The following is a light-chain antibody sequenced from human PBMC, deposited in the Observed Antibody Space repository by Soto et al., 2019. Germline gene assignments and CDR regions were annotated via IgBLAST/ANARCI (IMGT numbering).Light chain of an antibody. V-gene: IGLV2-14*01. Sequence: QSVLTQPASVSGSPGQSITISCTGTSGDVGGYNYVSWYQQYPGKVPKLMIYDVSNRPSGVSNRFSGSKSGNTASLTISGLQAEDEADYYCSSYTTSGTRVFGGGTKVTVL. J-gene: IGLJ2*01. CDR3: SSYTTSGTRV. CDR2: DVS. CDR1: SGDVGGYNY.